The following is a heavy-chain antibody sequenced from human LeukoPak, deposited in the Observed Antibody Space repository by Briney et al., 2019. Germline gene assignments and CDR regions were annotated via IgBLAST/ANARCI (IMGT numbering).Heavy chain of an antibody. J-gene: IGHJ3*02. V-gene: IGHV3-21*01. CDR2: ISSSNSYI. CDR3: ARGGRANGVYDAFDI. Sequence: GGSLRLSCAASGFTVSSYGMSWVRQAPGKGLEWVSAISSSNSYIYYADSVKGRFTISRDNAKNSLYLQMNTLRAEDTALYYCARGGRANGVYDAFDIWGQGTIVTVSS. CDR1: GFTVSSYG. D-gene: IGHD2-8*01.